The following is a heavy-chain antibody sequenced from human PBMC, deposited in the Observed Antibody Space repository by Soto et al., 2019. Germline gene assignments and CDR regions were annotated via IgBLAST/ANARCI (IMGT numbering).Heavy chain of an antibody. V-gene: IGHV1-69*06. Sequence: ASVNVSCKASGGTFSSYAISWVRQAPGQGLELMGGIIPIFGTANYAQKLQGRVTSTAXXXXTXTXMXLXXXXSEXTTVDDCARRYCTNGVCYQIDYWGQGTLVSVSS. CDR2: IIPIFGTA. CDR3: ARRYCTNGVCYQIDY. CDR1: GGTFSSYA. J-gene: IGHJ4*02. D-gene: IGHD2-8*01.